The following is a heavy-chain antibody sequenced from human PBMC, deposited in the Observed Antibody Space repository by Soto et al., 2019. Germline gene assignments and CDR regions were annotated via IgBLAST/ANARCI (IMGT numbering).Heavy chain of an antibody. D-gene: IGHD3-22*01. CDR1: GGSISSSSYY. Sequence: SETLSLTCTVSGGSISSSSYYWGWTRQPPGKGLEWIGSIYYSGSTYYNPSLKSRVTISVDTSKNQFSLKLSSVTAADTAVYYCARQGVSWFYDSSGYSFHWGQGTLVTVSS. J-gene: IGHJ4*02. CDR2: IYYSGST. V-gene: IGHV4-39*01. CDR3: ARQGVSWFYDSSGYSFH.